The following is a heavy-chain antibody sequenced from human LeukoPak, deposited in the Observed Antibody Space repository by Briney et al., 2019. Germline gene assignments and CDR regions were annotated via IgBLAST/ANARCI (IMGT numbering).Heavy chain of an antibody. CDR3: ARGLLTDYSRRYLYYYMDV. J-gene: IGHJ6*03. D-gene: IGHD1-1*01. Sequence: SETLSLTCAVYGGSLSGYFWIWSRQTPGQGLEWIGDINHSGDTNYNASLKSRVTISVGTSKNQFSLNLTSVTAADTAVYYCARGLLTDYSRRYLYYYMDVWGTGTAVIVSS. V-gene: IGHV4-34*01. CDR2: INHSGDT. CDR1: GGSLSGYF.